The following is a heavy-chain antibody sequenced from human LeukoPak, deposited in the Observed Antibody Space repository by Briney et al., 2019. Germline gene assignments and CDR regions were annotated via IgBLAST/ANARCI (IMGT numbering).Heavy chain of an antibody. Sequence: PSETLSLTCTVSGGSISSYYWSWIRQPPGKGLEWIGYIYYSGSTNYNPSLKSRVTISVDTAKNQFSLKLSSVTAADTAVYYCARDRSLYGDYGFDAFDIWGQGTMVTVSS. D-gene: IGHD4-17*01. CDR1: GGSISSYY. J-gene: IGHJ3*02. CDR2: IYYSGST. V-gene: IGHV4-59*01. CDR3: ARDRSLYGDYGFDAFDI.